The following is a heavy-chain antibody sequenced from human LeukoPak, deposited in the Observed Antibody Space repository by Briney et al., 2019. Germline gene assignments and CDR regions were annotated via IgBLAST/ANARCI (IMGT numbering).Heavy chain of an antibody. Sequence: ASVKVSCKASGYIFTGYYMHWVRQAPGQGLEWMGWINPNSGGTNYAQKFQGRVTMTRDTSISTAYMELSRLRSDDTAVYYCARDSAWRDYYYYMDVWGKGTTVTISS. V-gene: IGHV1-2*02. CDR2: INPNSGGT. J-gene: IGHJ6*03. D-gene: IGHD3-10*01. CDR1: GYIFTGYY. CDR3: ARDSAWRDYYYYMDV.